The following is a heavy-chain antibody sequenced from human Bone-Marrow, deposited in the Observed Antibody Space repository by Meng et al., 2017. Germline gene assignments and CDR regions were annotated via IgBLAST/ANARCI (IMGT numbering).Heavy chain of an antibody. Sequence: GPGLVKPPGTLSPTCGVSGASVSSGYWWTWVRQPPGKGLEWIGEFHHSGTTNYNPSLRSRATISVDTSKNQFSLRLTSVTAADTAVYYCAASPGWWRIDSWGQGTLVTVSS. CDR1: GASVSSGYW. CDR2: FHHSGTT. D-gene: IGHD6-19*01. CDR3: AASPGWWRIDS. J-gene: IGHJ4*02. V-gene: IGHV4-4*03.